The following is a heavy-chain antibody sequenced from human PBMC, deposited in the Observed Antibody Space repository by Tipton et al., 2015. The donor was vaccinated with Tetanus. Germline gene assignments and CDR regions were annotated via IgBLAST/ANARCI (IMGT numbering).Heavy chain of an antibody. CDR3: ARGYAGGAWDV. V-gene: IGHV6-1*01. Sequence: PGLVKPSQTLSVTCVISGDRLSSDIAAWYWIRQSPSRGLEWLGRTYYRSKWSNDYAVSVKSRVTITSDTSKNQFSLQLGSVTPGDTAVYYCARGYAGGAWDVWGQGNLVPVSS. CDR2: TYYRSKWSN. CDR1: GDRLSSDIAA. J-gene: IGHJ4*02. D-gene: IGHD2-2*01.